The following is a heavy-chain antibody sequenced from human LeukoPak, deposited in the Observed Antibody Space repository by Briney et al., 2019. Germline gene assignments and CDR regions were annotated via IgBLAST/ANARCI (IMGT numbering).Heavy chain of an antibody. CDR3: AKNTQYSGYYDC. J-gene: IGHJ4*02. CDR1: GFAVGSNY. CDR2: ISDSGGIT. V-gene: IGHV3-23*01. D-gene: IGHD6-6*01. Sequence: SGGSLRLSCVASGFAVGSNYMTWVRQAPGKGPEWVSFISDSGGITYYADSVKGRFTISRDNSKNTLYLQMNSLRAEDTAVYYCAKNTQYSGYYDCWGQGTLVAVSS.